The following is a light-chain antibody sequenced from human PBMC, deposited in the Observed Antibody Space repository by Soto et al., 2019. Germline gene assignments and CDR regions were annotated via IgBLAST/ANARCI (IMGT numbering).Light chain of an antibody. J-gene: IGKJ2*01. CDR1: PSISIY. CDR3: QQSYSIPT. V-gene: IGKV1-39*01. CDR2: AAS. Sequence: DIQMTQSPSSLSASVGDRVTITCRTSPSISIYLNWYQQKGGRAPKLLISAASSLQSGVPSRCSGSGSGTDFTLTISSLQPEDFATYYCQQSYSIPTFGQGTKVEIK.